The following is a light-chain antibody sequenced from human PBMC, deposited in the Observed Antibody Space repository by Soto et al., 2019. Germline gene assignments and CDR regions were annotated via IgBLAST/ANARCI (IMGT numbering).Light chain of an antibody. CDR3: HQYDKAPQT. J-gene: IGKJ2*01. CDR1: QYTTRTY. Sequence: EIVLTQSPGTLSLSPGERATLSCRASQYTTRTYIAWYQQKPGQAPRLLIYAASNRATGIPDKFSGSGSGTDYSLTITRLEPEDSAAYYCHQYDKAPQTFGQGTKVDIK. CDR2: AAS. V-gene: IGKV3-20*01.